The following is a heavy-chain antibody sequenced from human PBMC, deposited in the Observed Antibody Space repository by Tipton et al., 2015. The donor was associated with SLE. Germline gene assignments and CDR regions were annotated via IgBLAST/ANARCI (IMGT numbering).Heavy chain of an antibody. CDR3: ARDPMGYCSGGSCYPGV. CDR1: AYSISTGYH. J-gene: IGHJ4*02. CDR2: IHHSGNT. D-gene: IGHD2-15*01. V-gene: IGHV4-38-2*02. Sequence: TLSLTCAVSAYSISTGYHWGWIRQPPGKGLEWIASIHHSGNTYYNQSLKSRVTISVDTSKNHFSLKLTSVTAADTAVYYCARDPMGYCSGGSCYPGVWGQGTLVTVSS.